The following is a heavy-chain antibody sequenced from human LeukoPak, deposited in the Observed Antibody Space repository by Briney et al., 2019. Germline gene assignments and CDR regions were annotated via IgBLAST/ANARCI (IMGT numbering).Heavy chain of an antibody. CDR1: GYTFTSCG. Sequence: ASVKVSCKASGYTFTSCGISWVRQAPGQGLEWMGWISAYNGNTNYAQKLQGRVTMTTDTSTSTAYMELRSLRSDDTAVYYCAKVSNGGWALIIDYWGQGTLVTVSS. V-gene: IGHV1-18*01. D-gene: IGHD6-19*01. J-gene: IGHJ4*02. CDR3: AKVSNGGWALIIDY. CDR2: ISAYNGNT.